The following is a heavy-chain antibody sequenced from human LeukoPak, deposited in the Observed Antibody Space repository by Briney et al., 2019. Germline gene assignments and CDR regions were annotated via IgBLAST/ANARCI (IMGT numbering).Heavy chain of an antibody. CDR1: GFTFSDYY. V-gene: IGHV3-11*03. D-gene: IGHD1-1*01. CDR3: ARSWNVDWFAS. CDR2: ISSSSTYT. Sequence: PGGSLRLSCAASGFTFSDYYMTWIRQAPGKGLEWVSYISSSSTYTNYADSVKGRFTISRDNAKNALSLQMNSLRVEDTAVYYRARSWNVDWFASWGQGTLVTVSS. J-gene: IGHJ5*01.